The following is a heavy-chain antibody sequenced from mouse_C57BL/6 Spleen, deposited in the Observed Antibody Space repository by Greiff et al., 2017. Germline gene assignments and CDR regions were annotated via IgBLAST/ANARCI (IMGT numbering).Heavy chain of an antibody. Sequence: VQLQQSGPELVKPGASVKISCKASGYTFTDYYMNWVKQSHGKSLEWIGDINPNNGGTSYNQKFKGKATLTVDKSSSTAYMERRSLTSEDSAVYYCARGRYGSDYWGQGTTLTVSS. D-gene: IGHD2-2*01. CDR1: GYTFTDYY. V-gene: IGHV1-26*01. CDR3: ARGRYGSDY. CDR2: INPNNGGT. J-gene: IGHJ2*01.